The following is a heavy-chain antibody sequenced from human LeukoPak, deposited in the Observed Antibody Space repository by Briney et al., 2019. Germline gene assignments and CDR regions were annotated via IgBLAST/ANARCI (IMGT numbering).Heavy chain of an antibody. CDR2: VFYSGPT. CDR3: AGRSARYFDS. CDR1: GDSIDSYY. D-gene: IGHD1-26*01. J-gene: IGHJ4*02. V-gene: IGHV4-59*01. Sequence: SETLSLTCAVSGDSIDSYYWSWIRQPPGEGLQWIGYVFYSGPTNYDASLKSRVAISVDRSKNQFSLKLTSVSAADTAVYYCAGRSARYFDSWGQGTPVTVSS.